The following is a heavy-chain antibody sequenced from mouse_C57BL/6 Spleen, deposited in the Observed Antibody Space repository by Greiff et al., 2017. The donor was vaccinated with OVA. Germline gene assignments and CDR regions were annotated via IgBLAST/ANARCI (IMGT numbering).Heavy chain of an antibody. J-gene: IGHJ2*01. D-gene: IGHD3-3*01. CDR1: GFTFSDYY. Sequence: EVKVEESEGGLVQPGSSMKLSCTASGFTFSDYYMAWVRQVPEKGLEWVANINYDGSSTYYLDSLKSRFIISRDNAKNILYLQMSSLKSEDTATYYCARGERKGLDYWGQGTTLTVSS. CDR2: INYDGSST. V-gene: IGHV5-16*01. CDR3: ARGERKGLDY.